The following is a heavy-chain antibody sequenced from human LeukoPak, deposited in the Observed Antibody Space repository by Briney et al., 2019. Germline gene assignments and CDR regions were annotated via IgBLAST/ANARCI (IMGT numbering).Heavy chain of an antibody. D-gene: IGHD4-11*01. CDR3: ERVAPYSDLH. J-gene: IGHJ4*02. V-gene: IGHV4-59*01. Sequence: SETLTLLCTLWSGSIGIYHERCLRHPPGKGLEWLGYIYYSGSTNYNPSLKSRVTISVDTSKNQFSLKLSSVTAAGTAVYYCERVAPYSDLHWGEGTLVTVSS. CDR1: SGSIGIYH. CDR2: IYYSGST.